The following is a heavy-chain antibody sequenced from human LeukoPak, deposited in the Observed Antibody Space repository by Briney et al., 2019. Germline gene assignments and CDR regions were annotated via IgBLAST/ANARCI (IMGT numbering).Heavy chain of an antibody. CDR1: GGSIFSYY. V-gene: IGHV4-4*08. J-gene: IGHJ2*01. D-gene: IGHD3-22*01. Sequence: SETLSLTCTVSGGSIFSYYFNWIRQPPGKGLEWVGYIYSNGITNYNPSLRSRGTISIATSKNQFSLRLRSVTAADTAIYYCARRAYYDTSGYYPASGYFDLWGRGTLVTVSS. CDR2: IYSNGIT. CDR3: ARRAYYDTSGYYPASGYFDL.